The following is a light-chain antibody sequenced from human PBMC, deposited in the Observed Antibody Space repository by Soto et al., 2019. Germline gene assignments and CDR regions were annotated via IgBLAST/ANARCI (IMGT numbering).Light chain of an antibody. CDR3: GTWDSSLSGGV. Sequence: QSVLTQPPSVSAAPGQTVTISCSGSSSNIGNNSVSWYQLLPGTAPKLLIYDNDKRPSGIADRFSGSKSGTSATLGITGLQTGDEADYYCGTWDSSLSGGVFGAGTKLTVL. V-gene: IGLV1-51*01. CDR1: SSNIGNNS. J-gene: IGLJ1*01. CDR2: DND.